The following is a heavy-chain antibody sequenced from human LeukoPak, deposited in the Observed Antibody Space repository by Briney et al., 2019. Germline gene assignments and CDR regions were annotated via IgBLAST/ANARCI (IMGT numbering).Heavy chain of an antibody. J-gene: IGHJ4*02. CDR1: GFTFSSYA. CDR2: ISGSGGST. D-gene: IGHD5-24*01. CDR3: VKDDGWVQYAN. Sequence: GGSLRLSCAASGFTFSSYAMSWVRQAPGKGLEWVSAISGSGGSTYYADPVKGRFTISRDNSKNTLYLQMNSLSAEDAAVYYCVKDDGWVQYANWGQGTLVTVSS. V-gene: IGHV3-23*01.